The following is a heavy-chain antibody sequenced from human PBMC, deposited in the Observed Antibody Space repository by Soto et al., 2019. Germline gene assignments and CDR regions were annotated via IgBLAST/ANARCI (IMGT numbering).Heavy chain of an antibody. CDR3: ARGIPGTYYFDY. Sequence: SEPLSLTCTVSRGYIVNHYWSWIRQPPGRGLEWIGYLYHSGDINYNPSLKSRVTISVDTSKNQFSLKLNSVTAADTAVYYCARGIPGTYYFDYWGQGALVTGSS. D-gene: IGHD3-10*01. CDR2: LYHSGDI. V-gene: IGHV4-59*11. J-gene: IGHJ4*02. CDR1: RGYIVNHY.